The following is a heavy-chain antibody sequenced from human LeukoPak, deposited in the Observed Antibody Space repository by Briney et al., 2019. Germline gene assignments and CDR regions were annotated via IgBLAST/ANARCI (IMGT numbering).Heavy chain of an antibody. V-gene: IGHV3-21*01. J-gene: IGHJ5*02. D-gene: IGHD1-26*01. CDR2: ISSSSSYI. CDR3: ARSRGQWELLQINNWFDP. CDR1: GFTFSSYS. Sequence: KPGGPLRLSCAASGFTFSSYSMNWVRQAPGKGLEWVSSISSSSSYIYYADSVKGRFTISRDNAKNSLYLQMNSLRAEDTAVYYCARSRGQWELLQINNWFDPWGQGTLVTVSS.